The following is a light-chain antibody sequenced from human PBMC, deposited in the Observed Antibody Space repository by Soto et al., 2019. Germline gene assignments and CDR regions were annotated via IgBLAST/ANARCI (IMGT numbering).Light chain of an antibody. CDR1: QRISSN. CDR2: GAS. J-gene: IGKJ1*01. Sequence: EIVMTQSPATLSVSPRERATLSCRASQRISSNLAWYQQKPGQAPRLLIYGASTRATGIPERFSGSGSGTEFTLTITSLQSEDSAVYYCQQYGSSPRTFGRGTKVDIK. V-gene: IGKV3-15*01. CDR3: QQYGSSPRT.